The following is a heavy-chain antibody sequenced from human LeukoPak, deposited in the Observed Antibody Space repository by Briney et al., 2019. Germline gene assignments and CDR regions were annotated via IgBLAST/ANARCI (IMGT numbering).Heavy chain of an antibody. J-gene: IGHJ4*02. CDR3: ARLWFGESDFDY. CDR2: IYYSGST. CDR1: GGSISSSTHY. V-gene: IGHV4-39*01. Sequence: SETLSLTCTVSGGSISSSTHYWGWIRQPPGKGLEWIGSIYYSGSTYYNPSLKSRVTISVDTSKNQFSLKLSSVTAADTAVYYCARLWFGESDFDYWGQGTLVTVSS. D-gene: IGHD3-10*01.